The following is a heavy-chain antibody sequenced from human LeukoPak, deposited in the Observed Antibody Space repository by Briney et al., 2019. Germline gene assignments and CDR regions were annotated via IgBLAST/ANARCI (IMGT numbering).Heavy chain of an antibody. J-gene: IGHJ6*02. V-gene: IGHV3-66*02. Sequence: PGGSLRLSCAASGFTVSSNYMSWVRQALGKGLEWVSVIYSGGSTYYADSEKGRFTISRDNSKNTLYLQMNSLRAEDTAVYYCASCITMVYYYGMDVWGQGTTVTVSS. CDR3: ASCITMVYYYGMDV. CDR2: IYSGGST. D-gene: IGHD3-10*01. CDR1: GFTVSSNY.